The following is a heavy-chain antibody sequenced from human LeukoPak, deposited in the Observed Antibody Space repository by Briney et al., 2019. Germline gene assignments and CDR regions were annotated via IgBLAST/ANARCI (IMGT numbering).Heavy chain of an antibody. CDR2: ISYDGSNK. V-gene: IGHV3-30-3*01. CDR1: GFTFSSYA. CDR3: ARSSIAARPQGDYFDY. D-gene: IGHD6-6*01. Sequence: GSLRLSCAASGFTFSSYAMHWVRQAPGKGLEWVAVISYDGSNKYYADSVKGRFTISRDNSKNTLYLQMNSLRAEDTAVYYCARSSIAARPQGDYFDYWGQGTLVTVSS. J-gene: IGHJ4*02.